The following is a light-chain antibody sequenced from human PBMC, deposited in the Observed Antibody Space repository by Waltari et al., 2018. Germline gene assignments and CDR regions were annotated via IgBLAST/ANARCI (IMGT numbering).Light chain of an antibody. CDR1: QSVSNN. CDR3: QQRSSLLPVT. CDR2: DAS. Sequence: EAMMTQSPATLSVSPGDRATLSCRASQSVSNNVAWFQQKPGQAPSLLIYDASTRATGVPARFSGSGSGTEFTLTISSLQTEDFAVYYCQQRSSLLPVTFGGGTKVEIK. V-gene: IGKV3-15*01. J-gene: IGKJ4*01.